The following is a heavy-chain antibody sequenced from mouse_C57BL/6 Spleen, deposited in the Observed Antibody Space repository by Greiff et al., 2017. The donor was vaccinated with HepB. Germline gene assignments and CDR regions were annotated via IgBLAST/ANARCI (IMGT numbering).Heavy chain of an antibody. J-gene: IGHJ4*01. CDR3: ARDYGSSYGYAMDY. CDR1: GYAFSSSW. V-gene: IGHV1-82*01. Sequence: QVQLKESGPELVKPGASVKISCKASGYAFSSSWMNWVKQRPGKGLEWIGRIYPGDGDTNYNGKFKGKATLTADKSSSTAYMQLSSLTSEDSAVYFCARDYGSSYGYAMDYWGQGTSVTVSS. CDR2: IYPGDGDT. D-gene: IGHD1-1*01.